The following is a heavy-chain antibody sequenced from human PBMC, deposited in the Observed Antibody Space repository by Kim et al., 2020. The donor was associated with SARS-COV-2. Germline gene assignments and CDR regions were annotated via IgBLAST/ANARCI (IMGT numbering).Heavy chain of an antibody. V-gene: IGHV4-39*01. J-gene: IGHJ4*02. CDR2: IYYSGST. D-gene: IGHD3-16*01. CDR3: ASLLGGWGTYYFDY. CDR1: GGSISSSSYY. Sequence: SETLSLTCTVSGGSISSSSYYWGWIRQPPGKGLEWIGSIYYSGSTYYNPSLKSRVTISVDTSKNQFSLKLSSVTAADTAVYYCASLLGGWGTYYFDYLGQGTLVTVSS.